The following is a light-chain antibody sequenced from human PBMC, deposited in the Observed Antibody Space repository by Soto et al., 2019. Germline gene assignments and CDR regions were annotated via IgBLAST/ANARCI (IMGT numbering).Light chain of an antibody. J-gene: IGLJ1*01. CDR2: EVT. CDR3: SSYAGANRV. Sequence: QSALTQPPSASGSPGQSVTISCIGTSSDVGANNYVSWYQQHPGKAPKLMIYEVTKRPSGVPDRFSGSKSGNTASLTVSGLQAEDEADYYCSSYAGANRVFGTGTKLTVL. CDR1: SSDVGANNY. V-gene: IGLV2-8*01.